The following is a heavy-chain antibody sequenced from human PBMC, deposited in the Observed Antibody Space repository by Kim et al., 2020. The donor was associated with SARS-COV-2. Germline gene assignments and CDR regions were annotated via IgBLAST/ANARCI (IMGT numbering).Heavy chain of an antibody. Sequence: SETLSLTCTVSGGSISSYYWSWIRQPPGKGLEWIGYIYYSGSTNYNPSLKSRVTISVDTSKNQFSLKLSSVTAADTAVYYCARLGCGGDCYGLFATPEKNYYYYGMDVWGQGTTVTVSS. CDR3: ARLGCGGDCYGLFATPEKNYYYYGMDV. J-gene: IGHJ6*02. CDR1: GGSISSYY. V-gene: IGHV4-59*08. CDR2: IYYSGST. D-gene: IGHD2-21*02.